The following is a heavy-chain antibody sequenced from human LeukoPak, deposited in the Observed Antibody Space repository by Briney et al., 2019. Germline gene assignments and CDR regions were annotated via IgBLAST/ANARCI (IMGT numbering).Heavy chain of an antibody. CDR3: ARHPGFAGYSYGPYYFDY. V-gene: IGHV4-39*01. Sequence: PSETLSLTCTVSGGSISSSSYYWGWIRQPPGKGLEWIGSIYYSGSTYYNPSLKSRVTISVDTSKNQFSLKLSSVTAADTAVYYCARHPGFAGYSYGPYYFDYWGQGTLVTVSS. J-gene: IGHJ4*02. D-gene: IGHD5-18*01. CDR2: IYYSGST. CDR1: GGSISSSSYY.